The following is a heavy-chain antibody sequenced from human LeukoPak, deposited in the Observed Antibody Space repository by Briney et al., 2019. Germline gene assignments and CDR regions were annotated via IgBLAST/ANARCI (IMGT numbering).Heavy chain of an antibody. V-gene: IGHV1-8*01. CDR3: ARDIAGATKGGWFDT. Sequence: ASVKVSCKASGYTFTNYDINWVRQATGQGLEWMGWMNPNSGNTGYAQKFQGRVTMTRNTSISTAYMELSSLISEDTALYYCARDIAGATKGGWFDTWGQGTPVTVPS. D-gene: IGHD1-26*01. J-gene: IGHJ5*02. CDR2: MNPNSGNT. CDR1: GYTFTNYD.